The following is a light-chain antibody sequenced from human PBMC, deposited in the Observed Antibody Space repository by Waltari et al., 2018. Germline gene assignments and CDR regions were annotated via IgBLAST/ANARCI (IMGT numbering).Light chain of an antibody. Sequence: DIQMTQSPSTLSASVGDIVTITCRASQNISPWLAWHQQKPGKAPRLLIYKTSSLESGVPSRFSRSGSGTEFTLTISSLQPDDFATYYCQHYKTSFRTFGQGTRVEIK. CDR1: QNISPW. CDR3: QHYKTSFRT. V-gene: IGKV1-5*03. J-gene: IGKJ1*01. CDR2: KTS.